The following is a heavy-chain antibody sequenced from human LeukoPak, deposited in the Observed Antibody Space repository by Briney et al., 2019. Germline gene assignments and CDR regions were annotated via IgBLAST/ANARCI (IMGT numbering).Heavy chain of an antibody. CDR2: IYYSGST. V-gene: IGHV4-39*01. J-gene: IGHJ4*02. CDR3: ARHGSTDYFDY. Sequence: ASETLSLTCAVSGGSISSTTSYWGWIRQPPGKGLEWLGRIYYSGSTFYNPSLKSRVTIPVDTSNNQFSLRLSSVTAADTAVYYCARHGSTDYFDYWGQGTLVTVSS. CDR1: GGSISSTTSY. D-gene: IGHD2-2*03.